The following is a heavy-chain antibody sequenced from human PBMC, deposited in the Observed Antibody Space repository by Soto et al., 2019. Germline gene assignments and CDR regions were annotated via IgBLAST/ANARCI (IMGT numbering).Heavy chain of an antibody. CDR1: GFTFDDYA. CDR3: AKPLVGYCSGGSCAYFDY. Sequence: GGSLRLSCAASGFTFDDYAMHWVRQAPGKGLEWVSGISWNSGSIGYADSVKGRFTISRDNAKNSLYLQMNSLRAEDTALYYCAKPLVGYCSGGSCAYFDYWGQGTLVTVSS. V-gene: IGHV3-9*01. J-gene: IGHJ4*02. D-gene: IGHD2-15*01. CDR2: ISWNSGSI.